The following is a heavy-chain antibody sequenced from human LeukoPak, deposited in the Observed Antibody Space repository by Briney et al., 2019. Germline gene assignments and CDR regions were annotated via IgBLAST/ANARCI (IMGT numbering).Heavy chain of an antibody. Sequence: SETLSLTCTVSGGSISSYYWSWIRQPPGKGLEWIGYIYYSGSTNYNPSLKSRVTISVDTSKNQFSLKLSSVTAADTAVYYCASGSGSYGPPPHAFDIWGQGTMVTVSS. CDR3: ASGSGSYGPPPHAFDI. V-gene: IGHV4-59*08. J-gene: IGHJ3*02. CDR1: GGSISSYY. D-gene: IGHD1-26*01. CDR2: IYYSGST.